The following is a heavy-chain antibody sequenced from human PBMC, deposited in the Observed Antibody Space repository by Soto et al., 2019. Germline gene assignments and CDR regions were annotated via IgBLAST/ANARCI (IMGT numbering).Heavy chain of an antibody. CDR3: TRVLRGRGSSTFDY. V-gene: IGHV3-74*01. D-gene: IGHD1-26*01. Sequence: GGSLRLSCEASGFIFSGHWMHWVRQPPGKGLVWVSRISGDGSITDYADSVGGRFTISRDDARNTLVLQMNNLRPDDSAVYYCTRVLRGRGSSTFDYWGQGTLVTVSS. J-gene: IGHJ4*02. CDR1: GFIFSGHW. CDR2: ISGDGSIT.